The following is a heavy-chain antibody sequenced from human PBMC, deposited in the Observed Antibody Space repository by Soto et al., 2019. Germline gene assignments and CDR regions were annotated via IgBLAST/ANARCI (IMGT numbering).Heavy chain of an antibody. D-gene: IGHD3-22*01. Sequence: SETLSLTCTVSGGSISSYYWIWIRQPPGKGLEWIGYIYYSGSTNYNPSLKSRVTISVDTSKNQFSLKLSSVTAADTAVYYCARDPYYDSSGYYSWFDPWGQGTLVTVSS. CDR2: IYYSGST. V-gene: IGHV4-59*01. CDR1: GGSISSYY. CDR3: ARDPYYDSSGYYSWFDP. J-gene: IGHJ5*02.